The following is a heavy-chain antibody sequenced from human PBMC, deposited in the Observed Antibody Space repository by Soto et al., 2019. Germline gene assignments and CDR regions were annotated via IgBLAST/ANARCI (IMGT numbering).Heavy chain of an antibody. V-gene: IGHV1-69*13. Sequence: SVKVSCKASGGTFSSYSISWVRQAPGQGLEWMGGIIPIFGTANYAHKFQGRVTITADESTSTAYMELSSLRSEDTAVYYCARCHNIVGATIYYYYGMDVWGQGTTVTVS. D-gene: IGHD1-26*01. CDR2: IIPIFGTA. J-gene: IGHJ6*02. CDR1: GGTFSSYS. CDR3: ARCHNIVGATIYYYYGMDV.